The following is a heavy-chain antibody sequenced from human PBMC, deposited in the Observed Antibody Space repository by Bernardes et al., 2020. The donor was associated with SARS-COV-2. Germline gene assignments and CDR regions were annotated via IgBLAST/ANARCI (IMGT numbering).Heavy chain of an antibody. J-gene: IGHJ4*02. Sequence: SETLSLTCTVSGGSISSSSYYWGWIRQPPGKGLEWIGSIYYSGSTYYNPSLKSRVTISVDTSQNQFSLKLTSVTAADTAVYYCARGAGIPQVLDFWARGTLVTVSS. V-gene: IGHV4-39*07. CDR2: IYYSGST. CDR3: ARGAGIPQVLDF. CDR1: GGSISSSSYY.